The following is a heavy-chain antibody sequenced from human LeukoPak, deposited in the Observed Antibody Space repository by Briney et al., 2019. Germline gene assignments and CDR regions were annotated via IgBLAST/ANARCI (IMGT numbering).Heavy chain of an antibody. CDR1: GFTFSSYS. V-gene: IGHV3-21*01. D-gene: IGHD6-13*01. Sequence: GGSLRLSCAASGFTFSSYSMNWVRQAPGKGLQWVSSISSSSSYIYYADSVKGRFTISRDNAKNSLYLQMNSLRAEDTAVYYCARDGSSWSDWFAPWRQGTLVTVSS. CDR2: ISSSSSYI. CDR3: ARDGSSWSDWFAP. J-gene: IGHJ5*02.